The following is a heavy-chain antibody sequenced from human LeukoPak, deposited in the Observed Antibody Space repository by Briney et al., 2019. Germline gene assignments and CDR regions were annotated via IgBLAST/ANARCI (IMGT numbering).Heavy chain of an antibody. CDR2: IKEDGSEK. V-gene: IGHV3-7*05. CDR1: GFTFRSYW. CDR3: AKYFRADSGNYYRSFDY. J-gene: IGHJ4*02. Sequence: PGGSLRLSCAGSGFTFRSYWMSWVRQAPGKGLEWVANIKEDGSEKNYVDSVKGRFTISRDNAKNSLYLQMISLRAEDTAVYYCAKYFRADSGNYYRSFDYWGQGTLVTVSS. D-gene: IGHD1-26*01.